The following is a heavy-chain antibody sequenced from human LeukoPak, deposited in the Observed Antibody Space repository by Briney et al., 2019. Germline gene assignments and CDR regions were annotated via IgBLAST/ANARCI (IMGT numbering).Heavy chain of an antibody. V-gene: IGHV3-48*03. CDR1: DFTLSSYE. J-gene: IGHJ5*02. Sequence: GGSLRLSCAASDFTLSSYEMNWVRQAPGKGLEWVSYISSSGATIYYADSVKGRFTISRDNARNSLYLQMNSLRAEDTAVYYCASYLWFGELSAFTWGQGTLVTVSS. D-gene: IGHD3-10*01. CDR2: ISSSGATI. CDR3: ASYLWFGELSAFT.